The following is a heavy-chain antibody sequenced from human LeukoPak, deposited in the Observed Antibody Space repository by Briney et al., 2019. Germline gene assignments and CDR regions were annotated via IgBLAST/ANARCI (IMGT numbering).Heavy chain of an antibody. CDR1: GFTFSSHG. CDR2: ISGSGDNT. Sequence: GGSLRLSCAASGFTFSSHGMSWVRQAPGKGLEGVSAISGSGDNTYYADSVKGRFTISRDNSKNTLYLQMNSLRAEDTAVYYCARVTYGSGTYGAFDYWGQGTLVTVSS. V-gene: IGHV3-23*01. CDR3: ARVTYGSGTYGAFDY. D-gene: IGHD3-10*01. J-gene: IGHJ4*02.